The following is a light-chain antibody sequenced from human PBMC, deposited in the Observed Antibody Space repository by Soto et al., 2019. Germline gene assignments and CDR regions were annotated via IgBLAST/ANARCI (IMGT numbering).Light chain of an antibody. V-gene: IGLV3-21*02. J-gene: IGLJ2*01. CDR1: NLGSEKS. CDR2: DDS. CDR3: QVWDRSSDQVI. Sequence: SYELTQPPSVSVAPGQPARIACGGNNLGSEKSVHWYQQKPGQAPVLVVYDDSDRPSGIPERFSGSNSGDTATLIISRVEAGDEADYYCQVWDRSSDQVIFGGGTKLTVL.